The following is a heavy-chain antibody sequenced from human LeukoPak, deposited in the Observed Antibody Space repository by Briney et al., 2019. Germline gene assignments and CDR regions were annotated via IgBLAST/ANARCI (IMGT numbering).Heavy chain of an antibody. J-gene: IGHJ4*02. Sequence: GASLRFSCAASGFTFSSYAMSWVRQAPGKGLEWVSAISGSGGSTYYADSVKGRFTISRDNSKNTLYLQMSSLRAEDTAVYYCAKDTPTQVVPAAIWGQGTLVTVSS. V-gene: IGHV3-23*01. CDR1: GFTFSSYA. CDR3: AKDTPTQVVPAAI. D-gene: IGHD2-2*01. CDR2: ISGSGGST.